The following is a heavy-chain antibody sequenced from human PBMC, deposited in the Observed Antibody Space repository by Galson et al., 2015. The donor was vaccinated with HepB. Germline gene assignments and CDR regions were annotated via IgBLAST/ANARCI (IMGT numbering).Heavy chain of an antibody. CDR3: ARPNSTPSSWHDY. CDR2: ISSSGSTI. J-gene: IGHJ4*02. CDR1: GFTFSDYY. Sequence: SLRLSCAASGFTFSDYYMSWIRQAPGKGLEWVSYISSSGSTIYYADSVKGRFTISRDNAKNSLYLQMNSLRAEDTAVYYCARPNSTPSSWHDYWGQGTLVTVSS. D-gene: IGHD6-13*01. V-gene: IGHV3-11*01.